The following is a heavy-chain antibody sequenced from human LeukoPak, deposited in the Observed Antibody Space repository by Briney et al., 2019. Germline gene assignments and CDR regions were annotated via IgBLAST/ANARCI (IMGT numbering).Heavy chain of an antibody. CDR2: TSFDESNR. D-gene: IGHD3-16*01. Sequence: PGGSLRLSCAASGFTFREYAMNWVRQAPGKGLEWVAVTSFDESNREYADSVRGRFTISRDNSKNTVYLQMNSLRAEDTAVYYCAKTLSEGEGEYFQDWGQGTLVTVSS. J-gene: IGHJ1*01. CDR1: GFTFREYA. V-gene: IGHV3-30*04. CDR3: AKTLSEGEGEYFQD.